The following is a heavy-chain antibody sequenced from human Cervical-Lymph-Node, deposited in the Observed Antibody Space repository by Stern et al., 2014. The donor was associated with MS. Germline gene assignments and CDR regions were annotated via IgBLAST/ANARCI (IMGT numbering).Heavy chain of an antibody. CDR3: ARLSKPTHLHVPFDY. D-gene: IGHD2/OR15-2a*01. CDR2: IYPGDSDT. V-gene: IGHV5-51*03. J-gene: IGHJ4*02. CDR1: GYSFTSYW. Sequence: EVQLVQSGAEVKKPGESLKISCKGSGYSFTSYWIGWVRQMPGKGLEWMGIIYPGDSDTRYSPSFQGQVTISADKSISTAYLQWSSLKASDTAMYYCARLSKPTHLHVPFDYWGQGTLVTVSS.